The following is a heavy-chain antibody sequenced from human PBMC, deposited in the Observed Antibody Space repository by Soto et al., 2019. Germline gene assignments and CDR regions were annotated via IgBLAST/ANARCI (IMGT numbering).Heavy chain of an antibody. CDR3: ASARHIGP. Sequence: EVQLVESGGDLVQPGGSLRLSCAASGFTFSNYWMSWVRQAPGKGLEWVANIKQDGSERNYVASVKGRFTISRDNSANSLYLQMNSLRADDTAVYYCASARHIGPWGQGTLFTVSS. V-gene: IGHV3-7*01. CDR1: GFTFSNYW. J-gene: IGHJ5*02. D-gene: IGHD2-21*01. CDR2: IKQDGSER.